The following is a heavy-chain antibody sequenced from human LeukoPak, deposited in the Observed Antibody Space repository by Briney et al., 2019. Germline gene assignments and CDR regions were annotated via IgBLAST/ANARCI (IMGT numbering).Heavy chain of an antibody. CDR2: INHSGST. Sequence: KPSETLSLTCAVYGGSFSGYYWSWIRQPPGKGLEWIGEINHSGSTNYNPSLKSRVTISVDTSKNQFSLKLSSVTAADTAVYYCARGPWGTGTFLTQYYYYYGMDVWGQGTTVTVSS. V-gene: IGHV4-34*01. J-gene: IGHJ6*02. D-gene: IGHD1-7*01. CDR1: GGSFSGYY. CDR3: ARGPWGTGTFLTQYYYYYGMDV.